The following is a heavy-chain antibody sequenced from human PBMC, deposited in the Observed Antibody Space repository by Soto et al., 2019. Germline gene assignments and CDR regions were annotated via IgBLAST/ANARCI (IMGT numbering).Heavy chain of an antibody. Sequence: EVQLVESGGGLDRPGGSLRLSCAASGFTFSYYWMHWVRQAPGKGLVWVSRIHSDGSSTTYADFVKGRFIISRDNARNTVDLQMNRVRVEDTAVYYCARGDRRAFDLWGQGTVVTVSS. CDR1: GFTFSYYW. CDR3: ARGDRRAFDL. CDR2: IHSDGSST. V-gene: IGHV3-74*01. J-gene: IGHJ3*01.